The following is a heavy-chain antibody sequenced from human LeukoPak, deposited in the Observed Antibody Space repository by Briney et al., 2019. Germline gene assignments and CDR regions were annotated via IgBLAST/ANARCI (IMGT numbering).Heavy chain of an antibody. CDR3: ASDPYCSSTSCYRPV. CDR1: GGSISSGDYY. V-gene: IGHV4-61*08. J-gene: IGHJ4*02. Sequence: SQTLSLTCTVSGGSISSGDYYWSWIRQPPGKGLEWIGYIYYSGSTNYNPSLKSRVTISVDTSKNQFSLKLSSVTAADTAVYYCASDPYCSSTSCYRPVWGQGTLVTVSS. D-gene: IGHD2-2*01. CDR2: IYYSGST.